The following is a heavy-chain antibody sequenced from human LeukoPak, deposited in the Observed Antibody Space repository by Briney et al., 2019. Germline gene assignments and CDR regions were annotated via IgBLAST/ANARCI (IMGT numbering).Heavy chain of an antibody. V-gene: IGHV1-69*04. CDR3: ARDRTGTTSGYYYGMDV. J-gene: IGHJ6*02. D-gene: IGHD1-7*01. CDR2: IIPILGIA. CDR1: GGTFSSYA. Sequence: SVKVSCKASGGTFSSYAISWVRQAPGQGLEWMGRIIPILGIANYAQKFRGRVTITADKSTSTAYMELSSLRSEDTAVYYCARDRTGTTSGYYYGMDVWGQGTTVTVSS.